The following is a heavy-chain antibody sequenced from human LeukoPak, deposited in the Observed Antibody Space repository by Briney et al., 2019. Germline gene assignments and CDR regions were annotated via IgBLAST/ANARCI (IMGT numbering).Heavy chain of an antibody. V-gene: IGHV3-64D*06. CDR2: ISSNGDNT. CDR1: GFTFSTYV. J-gene: IGHJ4*02. CDR3: VGGTGY. Sequence: GGSLRLSCSVSGFTFSTYVMHWVRQAPGKGLEYVSAISSNGDNTYYADSVKGRFTISRDKSKNTLYLQMSSLRADDTAVYYCVGGTGYWGQGTLVTVSS.